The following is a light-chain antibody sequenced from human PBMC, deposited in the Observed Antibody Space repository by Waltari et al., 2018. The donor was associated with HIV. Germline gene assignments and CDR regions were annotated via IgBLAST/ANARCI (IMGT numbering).Light chain of an antibody. CDR2: DTS. Sequence: QAVVTQEPSLTVSPGGTVTLTCGSSTGAVTSGHSPYWFQQRPGQAPRTLIHDTSNKHSCTPARFSGSLLGVKAALTLSGAQPEDEAEYYCLLSYGGPRVFGGGTKLTVL. J-gene: IGLJ2*01. CDR1: TGAVTSGHS. V-gene: IGLV7-46*01. CDR3: LLSYGGPRV.